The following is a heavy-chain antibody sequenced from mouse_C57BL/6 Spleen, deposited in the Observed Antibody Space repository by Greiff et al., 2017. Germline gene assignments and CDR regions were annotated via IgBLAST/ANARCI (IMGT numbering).Heavy chain of an antibody. D-gene: IGHD2-4*01. CDR1: GFNIKDYY. V-gene: IGHV14-2*01. CDR3: ARIDCDRGAFDY. Sequence: VQLKESGAELVKPGASVKLSCTASGFNIKDYYMHWVKQRTEQGLEWIGRIDPEDGETKYDPKFQGKATISADTSSNTAYLQLRILTSEDAAVYYCARIDCDRGAFDYWGQGTTLTVSS. J-gene: IGHJ2*01. CDR2: IDPEDGET.